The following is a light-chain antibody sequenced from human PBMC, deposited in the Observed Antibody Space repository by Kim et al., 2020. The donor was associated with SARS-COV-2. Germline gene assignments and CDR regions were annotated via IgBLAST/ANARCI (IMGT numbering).Light chain of an antibody. Sequence: ELTQPPSTSGTPGQRVTISCSGSSSNIGSNTVNWYQQLPGTAPKLLIYSNNQRPSGVPDRFSGSKSGTSASLAISGLQSEDEADYYCAAWDDSLNGVVFGGGTQLTVL. V-gene: IGLV1-44*01. CDR2: SNN. CDR3: AAWDDSLNGVV. J-gene: IGLJ2*01. CDR1: SSNIGSNT.